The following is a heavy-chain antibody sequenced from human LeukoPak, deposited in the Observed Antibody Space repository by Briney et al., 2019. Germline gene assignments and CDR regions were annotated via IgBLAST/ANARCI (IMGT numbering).Heavy chain of an antibody. CDR2: IKQDGSRK. CDR3: ARIGYSSSSLDY. Sequence: GGSLRLSCAASGFTFSNYWMTWVRQAPGKGLEWVANIKQDGSRKYYADSVKGRLTISRDNAKNSLFLQMNSLRAEDTAVYYCARIGYSSSSLDYWGQGTLVTVSS. V-gene: IGHV3-7*01. D-gene: IGHD6-13*01. CDR1: GFTFSNYW. J-gene: IGHJ4*02.